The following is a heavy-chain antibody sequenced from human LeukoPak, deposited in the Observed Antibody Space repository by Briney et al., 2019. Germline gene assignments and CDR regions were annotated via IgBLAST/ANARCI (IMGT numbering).Heavy chain of an antibody. CDR2: ISGSGGST. Sequence: GGSLRLSCAASGFTFSSYAMSWVRQAPGKGLEWVSAISGSGGSTYYADSVKGRFTISRDNSKNTLYLQMNSLRAEDTAVYYCAKVNGYDYFSRAIKNFDYWGQGTLVTVSS. D-gene: IGHD5-12*01. V-gene: IGHV3-23*01. J-gene: IGHJ4*02. CDR1: GFTFSSYA. CDR3: AKVNGYDYFSRAIKNFDY.